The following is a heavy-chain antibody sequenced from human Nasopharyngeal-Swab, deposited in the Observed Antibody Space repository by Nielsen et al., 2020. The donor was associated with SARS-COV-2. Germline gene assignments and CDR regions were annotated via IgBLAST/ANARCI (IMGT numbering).Heavy chain of an antibody. Sequence: LPLTCVASGFPFSAYWMTWVRQAPGKGLEWVANINLDGSEKYYVDSVKGRFTISRDNAKNSLYLQMNSLRVEDTAVYYCARVRGGSYSFLFDYWGQGTLVTVSS. CDR3: ARVRGGSYSFLFDY. J-gene: IGHJ4*02. V-gene: IGHV3-7*01. CDR1: GFPFSAYW. CDR2: INLDGSEK. D-gene: IGHD1-26*01.